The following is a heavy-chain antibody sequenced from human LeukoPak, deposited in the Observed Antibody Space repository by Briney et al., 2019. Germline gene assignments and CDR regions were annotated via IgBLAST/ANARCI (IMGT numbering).Heavy chain of an antibody. CDR3: ATGTDYYGSGNDY. CDR2: IYTSGST. V-gene: IGHV4-4*07. CDR1: GVPITSYY. J-gene: IGHJ4*02. D-gene: IGHD3-10*01. Sequence: SETLSLTCAVSGVPITSYYWSCIRQPAGKGLEWIGRIYTSGSTNYNPSLKSRVTMSVDTSKNQFSRKLSSVTAADTAVYYCATGTDYYGSGNDYWVQGTLVTVSS.